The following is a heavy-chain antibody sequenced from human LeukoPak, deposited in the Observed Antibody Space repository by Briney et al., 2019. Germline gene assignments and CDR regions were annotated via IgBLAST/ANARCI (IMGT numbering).Heavy chain of an antibody. CDR2: IGGSGSST. D-gene: IGHD1-26*01. J-gene: IGHJ4*02. CDR1: GFTFSNYA. Sequence: GGSLRLSCAASGFTFSNYAMSWVRQAPGKGLDWVSTIGGSGSSTSYADSVKGRFTISRDNSKNTLYLQMNSLRAEDTAVYYCARQVGAGYWGQGTLVTVSS. CDR3: ARQVGAGY. V-gene: IGHV3-23*01.